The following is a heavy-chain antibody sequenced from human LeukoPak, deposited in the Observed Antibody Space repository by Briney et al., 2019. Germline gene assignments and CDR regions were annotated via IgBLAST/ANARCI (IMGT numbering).Heavy chain of an antibody. Sequence: GGSLRLSCAASGFTFSSYWMSWVRQAPGKGLEWVANIKEDGSQKYYVDSVKGRLTISRDNAKNSLYLQMNSLRAEDTAVYYCARDSCSGGSCYSGGYYFDYWGQGTLVTVSS. CDR1: GFTFSSYW. J-gene: IGHJ4*02. D-gene: IGHD2-15*01. CDR3: ARDSCSGGSCYSGGYYFDY. CDR2: IKEDGSQK. V-gene: IGHV3-7*01.